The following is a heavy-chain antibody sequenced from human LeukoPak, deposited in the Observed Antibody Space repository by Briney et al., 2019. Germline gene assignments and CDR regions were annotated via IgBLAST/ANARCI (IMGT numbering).Heavy chain of an antibody. Sequence: SVKVSCKASGGTFSSYTISWVRQAPGQGVEWMGGIIPILGIANYAQKFQGRVTITADKSTSTAYMELSSLRSEDTAVYYCARDCSSTSCYPGFDPWGQGTLVTVSS. J-gene: IGHJ5*02. V-gene: IGHV1-69*10. CDR3: ARDCSSTSCYPGFDP. CDR1: GGTFSSYT. CDR2: IIPILGIA. D-gene: IGHD2-2*01.